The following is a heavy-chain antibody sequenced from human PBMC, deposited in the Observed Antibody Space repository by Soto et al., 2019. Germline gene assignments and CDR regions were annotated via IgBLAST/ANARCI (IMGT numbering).Heavy chain of an antibody. CDR3: AKGDAVGYRY. CDR2: ISYDGSNK. Sequence: QVQLVEAGGGVVQPGRSLRLSCAASGFTFSSYGMHWVRQAPGKGLEWVAVISYDGSNKYYADSVKGRFTISRANSKNTLYLQMNSLRAEDTAVYYCAKGDAVGYRYWGQGTLVTVSS. D-gene: IGHD3-16*02. V-gene: IGHV3-30*18. CDR1: GFTFSSYG. J-gene: IGHJ4*02.